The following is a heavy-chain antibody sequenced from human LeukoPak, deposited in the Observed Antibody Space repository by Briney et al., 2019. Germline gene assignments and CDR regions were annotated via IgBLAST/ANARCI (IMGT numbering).Heavy chain of an antibody. Sequence: GGSLRLSCAASGFTFSSYSMNWVRQAPGKGLEWVSSISSSSSYIYYADSVKGRFTISRDNAKNSLYLQMNSLRAEDTAVYYCARSGQWLDRDAFDIWGQGTMVTVS. V-gene: IGHV3-21*01. CDR3: ARSGQWLDRDAFDI. J-gene: IGHJ3*02. CDR2: ISSSSSYI. D-gene: IGHD6-19*01. CDR1: GFTFSSYS.